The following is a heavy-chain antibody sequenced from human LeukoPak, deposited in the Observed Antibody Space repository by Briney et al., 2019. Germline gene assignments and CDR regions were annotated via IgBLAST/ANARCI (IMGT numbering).Heavy chain of an antibody. V-gene: IGHV3-30*01. J-gene: IGHJ5*02. CDR1: GFTFSSYA. Sequence: PGGSLRLSCAASGFTFSSYAMHWVRHAPGKGLEWVAVISYDGSNKYYADSVKGRFTISRDNSKNTLYLQMNSLRAEDTAVYYCARDSGRGRYYDILWNWFDPWGQGTLVTVSS. CDR3: ARDSGRGRYYDILWNWFDP. D-gene: IGHD3-9*01. CDR2: ISYDGSNK.